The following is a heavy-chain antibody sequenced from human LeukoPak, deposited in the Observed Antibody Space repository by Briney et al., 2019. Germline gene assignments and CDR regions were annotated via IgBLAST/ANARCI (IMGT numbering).Heavy chain of an antibody. CDR3: ARRKNNWFDP. CDR2: IYYSGST. V-gene: IGHV4-59*08. CDR1: GGSISSYY. J-gene: IGHJ5*02. Sequence: SETLSLTCTVSGGSISSYYWSWIRQPPGKGLEWIGYIYYSGSTSYNPSLKSRVTISVDTSKNQFSLKLSSVTAADTAVYYCARRKNNWFDPWGQGTLVTVSS.